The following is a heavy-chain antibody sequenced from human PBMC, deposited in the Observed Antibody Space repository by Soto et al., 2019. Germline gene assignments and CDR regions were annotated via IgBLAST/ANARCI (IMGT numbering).Heavy chain of an antibody. V-gene: IGHV4-4*07. D-gene: IGHD2-21*01. CDR3: ARDIASSANGEGY. J-gene: IGHJ4*02. CDR2: VYSSGTT. Sequence: SETLSLTCTVSGGSINSYWWSWIRQPAGKGLEWIGRVYSSGTTDYNPSLNSRATMSVETSKNQFSLKLSSVTAADTAVYYCARDIASSANGEGYWGQGIQVTVSS. CDR1: GGSINSYW.